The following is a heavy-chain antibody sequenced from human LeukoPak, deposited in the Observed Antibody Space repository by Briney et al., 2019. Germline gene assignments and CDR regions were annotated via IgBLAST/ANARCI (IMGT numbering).Heavy chain of an antibody. D-gene: IGHD3-16*01. CDR1: GGSVSSYC. J-gene: IGHJ4*02. CDR2: ISYTGGT. Sequence: SETLSPTCTVSGGSVSSYCWSWIRQPPGKGLEWIGCISYTGGTNYTPSLKSRVTISLDTSKNQFSLKLNSVTAADTALYYCAGSGGFTSPQNYWGQGTLVTV. CDR3: AGSGGFTSPQNY. V-gene: IGHV4-59*02.